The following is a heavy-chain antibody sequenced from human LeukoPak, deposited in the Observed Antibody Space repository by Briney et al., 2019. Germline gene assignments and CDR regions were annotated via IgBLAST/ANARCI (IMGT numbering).Heavy chain of an antibody. CDR3: ARATAAIGLDY. Sequence: SETLSLTCTVSGYSISSGYYWGWIRQPPGKGLEWIGSIYHSGSTYYNPSLKSRVTISVDTSKNQFPLKLSSVTAADTAVYYCARATAAIGLDYWGQGTLVTVSS. J-gene: IGHJ4*02. D-gene: IGHD5-18*01. CDR2: IYHSGST. V-gene: IGHV4-38-2*02. CDR1: GYSISSGYY.